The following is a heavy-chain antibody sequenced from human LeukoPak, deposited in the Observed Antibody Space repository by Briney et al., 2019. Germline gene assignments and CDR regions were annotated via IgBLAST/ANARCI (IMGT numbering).Heavy chain of an antibody. CDR2: INPSGGST. J-gene: IGHJ5*02. Sequence: ASVKVSCKASGYTFTSYYMHWVRQAPGQGLEWMGIINPSGGSTSYAQKFQGRVTMTRDTSTSTVYMELSSLRSEDTAVYYCARDRFESKGRYYDFWSGNPHSDHWGQGTLVTVSS. V-gene: IGHV1-46*01. CDR3: ARDRFESKGRYYDFWSGNPHSDH. D-gene: IGHD3-3*01. CDR1: GYTFTSYY.